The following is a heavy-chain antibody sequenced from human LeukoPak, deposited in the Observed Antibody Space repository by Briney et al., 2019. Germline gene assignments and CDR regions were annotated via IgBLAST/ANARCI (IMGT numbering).Heavy chain of an antibody. Sequence: SETLSLTCTVSGGSISSYYWSWIRRPPGKGLEWIGYIYHSGSTKYNPSLKSRVTISVDTSKNQFSLKLSSVTAADTAVYYCARDGYSGNDGLWGQGSLVTVSS. CDR1: GGSISSYY. J-gene: IGHJ4*02. CDR3: ARDGYSGNDGL. CDR2: IYHSGST. V-gene: IGHV4-59*01. D-gene: IGHD5-12*01.